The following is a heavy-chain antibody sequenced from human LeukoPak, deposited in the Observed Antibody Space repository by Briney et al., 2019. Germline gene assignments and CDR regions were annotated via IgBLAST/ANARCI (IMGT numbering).Heavy chain of an antibody. CDR3: ARDLGGDYGFDY. V-gene: IGHV3-48*03. CDR1: GFTFSSYA. J-gene: IGHJ4*02. CDR2: ISSSGSTI. D-gene: IGHD4-17*01. Sequence: GRSLRLSCAASGFTFSSYAMNWVRQAPGKGLEWVSYISSSGSTIYYADSVKGRFTISRDNAKNSLYLQMNSLRAEDTAVYYCARDLGGDYGFDYWGQGTLVTVSS.